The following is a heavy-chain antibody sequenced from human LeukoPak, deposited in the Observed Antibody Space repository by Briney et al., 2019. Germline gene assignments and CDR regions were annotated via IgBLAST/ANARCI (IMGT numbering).Heavy chain of an antibody. Sequence: PGGSLRLSCAASGFTFSSYSMNWVRQAPGKGLGWVSSISSSSSYIYYADSVKGRFTISRDNAKNSLYLQMNSLRAEDTAVYYCARTSERRGYSQDYWGQGTLVTVSS. J-gene: IGHJ4*02. V-gene: IGHV3-21*01. CDR1: GFTFSSYS. CDR3: ARTSERRGYSQDY. D-gene: IGHD5-12*01. CDR2: ISSSSSYI.